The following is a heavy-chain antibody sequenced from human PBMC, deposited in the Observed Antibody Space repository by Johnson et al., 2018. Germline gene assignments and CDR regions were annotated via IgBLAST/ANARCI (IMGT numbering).Heavy chain of an antibody. D-gene: IGHD3-22*01. V-gene: IGHV3-30-3*01. Sequence: QVQLVESGGGVVQPGRSLRLSCAASGFTFSSYAIHWVRQAPGKGLEWVAVSSHHGTTKYYADAVQGRFTISRDNSKNTLYLQMTSLGAEDTAVYYCARTSSCYKDAFDIWGQGTMVTFSS. CDR3: ARTSSCYKDAFDI. CDR2: SSHHGTTK. CDR1: GFTFSSYA. J-gene: IGHJ3*02.